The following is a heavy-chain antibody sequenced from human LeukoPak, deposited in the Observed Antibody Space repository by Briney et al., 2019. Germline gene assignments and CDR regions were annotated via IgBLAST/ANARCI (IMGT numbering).Heavy chain of an antibody. D-gene: IGHD5-12*01. CDR1: GFTFSSYG. CDR2: IKEDGSEK. V-gene: IGHV3-7*03. CDR3: AINGGGDSGYGNFDY. J-gene: IGHJ4*02. Sequence: PGGSLRLSCAASGFTFSSYGMHWVRQAPGTGLELVANIKEDGSEKYYVDSVKGRFTISRDNAKNSLYVQMNSLRAEDTALYYCAINGGGDSGYGNFDYWGQGTLVTVSS.